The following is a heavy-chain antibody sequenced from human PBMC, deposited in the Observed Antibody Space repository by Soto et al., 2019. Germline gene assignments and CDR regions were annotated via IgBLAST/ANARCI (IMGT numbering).Heavy chain of an antibody. V-gene: IGHV3-23*01. CDR3: ANLRFLEWLLPDNWFDP. J-gene: IGHJ5*02. CDR1: GFTFSDYA. Sequence: PGGSLRLSCAAAGFTFSDYAMNWVRQAPGKGLEWVSAISGSGANTYYADSVKGRFTISRDNSKNMLYLQMNSLRDEDTAVYYCANLRFLEWLLPDNWFDPWGQGTLVTVSS. D-gene: IGHD3-3*01. CDR2: ISGSGANT.